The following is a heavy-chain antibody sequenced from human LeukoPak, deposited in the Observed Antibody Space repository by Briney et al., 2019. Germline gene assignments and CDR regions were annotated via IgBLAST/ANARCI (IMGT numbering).Heavy chain of an antibody. CDR3: AREGGGSDDY. J-gene: IGHJ4*02. V-gene: IGHV4-39*07. Sequence: KPSETLSLTCTVSGGSISSSSYYWGWIRQPPGKGLEWIGSIYYSGSTYYNPSLKSRVTISVDTSKNQSSLKLSSVTAADTAVYYCAREGGGSDDYWGQGTLVTVSS. CDR1: GGSISSSSYY. CDR2: IYYSGST. D-gene: IGHD2-15*01.